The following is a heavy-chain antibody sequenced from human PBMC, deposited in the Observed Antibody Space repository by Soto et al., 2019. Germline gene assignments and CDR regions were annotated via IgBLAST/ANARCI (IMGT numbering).Heavy chain of an antibody. CDR3: ARDRDAKEYQLLGGYYGMDV. Sequence: VASVKVSCKASGGTFSSYAISWVRQAPGQGLEWMGGIIPIFGTANYAQKFQGRVTITADESTSTAYMELSSLRSEDTAVYYCARDRDAKEYQLLGGYYGMDVWGQGTTVTVSS. V-gene: IGHV1-69*13. CDR2: IIPIFGTA. CDR1: GGTFSSYA. D-gene: IGHD2-2*01. J-gene: IGHJ6*02.